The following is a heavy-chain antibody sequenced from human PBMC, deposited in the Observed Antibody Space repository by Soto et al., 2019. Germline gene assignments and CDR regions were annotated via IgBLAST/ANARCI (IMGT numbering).Heavy chain of an antibody. D-gene: IGHD3-3*01. V-gene: IGHV6-1*01. CDR1: GDSVSSNSAA. CDR2: TYYRSKWYN. Sequence: PSQTLSLTCAISGDSVSSNSAACNWIRQSPSRGLEWLGRTYYRSKWYNDYAVSVKSRITINPDTSNNQFSLQLNSVTPEDTAVYYCARGQYYDGVDACGQGTTVTVSS. CDR3: ARGQYYDGVDA. J-gene: IGHJ6*02.